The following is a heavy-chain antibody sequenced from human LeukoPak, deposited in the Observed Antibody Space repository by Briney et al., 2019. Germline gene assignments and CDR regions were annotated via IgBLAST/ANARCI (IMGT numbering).Heavy chain of an antibody. CDR2: ISSSSSYV. Sequence: GSLRLSCAASGFTFSSYSMNWVRQAPGKGLEWVSSISSSSSYVYYADSVKGRFTISRDNAKNSLYLQMNSLRAEDTAVYYCARSDSSGSSTFDYWGQGTLVTVSS. CDR1: GFTFSSYS. J-gene: IGHJ4*02. D-gene: IGHD3-22*01. V-gene: IGHV3-21*01. CDR3: ARSDSSGSSTFDY.